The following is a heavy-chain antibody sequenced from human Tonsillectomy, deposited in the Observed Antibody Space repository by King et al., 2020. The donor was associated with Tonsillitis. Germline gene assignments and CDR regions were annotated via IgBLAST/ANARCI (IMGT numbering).Heavy chain of an antibody. Sequence: VQLVESGGGVVQPGRSLRLSCLASGFTFSSYGMHWVRQAPGKGLEWVAVISKDGDIEYYADSVKGRFTISRDNSKNTLYLKMNSLRGDDTAVYYCAKYHPYMHPPCWGQGTQVTVSS. CDR1: GFTFSSYG. V-gene: IGHV3-30*18. D-gene: IGHD4-11*01. CDR3: AKYHPYMHPPC. J-gene: IGHJ4*02. CDR2: ISKDGDIE.